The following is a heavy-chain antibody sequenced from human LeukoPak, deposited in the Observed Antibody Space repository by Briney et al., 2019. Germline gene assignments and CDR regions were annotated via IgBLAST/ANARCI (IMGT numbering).Heavy chain of an antibody. CDR1: GFTFTTCH. D-gene: IGHD3-3*01. J-gene: IGHJ5*02. V-gene: IGHV4-34*01. CDR3: ARGRYYDFWSGYSFWFDP. CDR2: INHSGST. Sequence: GSLRLSCAASGFTFTTCHMSWIRQPPGKGLEWIGEINHSGSTNYNPSLKSRVTISVDTSQNQFSLKLSSVTAADTAVYYCARGRYYDFWSGYSFWFDPWGQGTLVTVSS.